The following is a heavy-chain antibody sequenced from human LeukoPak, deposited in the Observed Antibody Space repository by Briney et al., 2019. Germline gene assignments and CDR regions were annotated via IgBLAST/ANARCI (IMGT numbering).Heavy chain of an antibody. CDR2: IKQDGSEK. J-gene: IGHJ6*02. CDR1: GFTYSIYG. V-gene: IGHV3-7*01. CDR3: ARDGDIVLAGYYYGMDV. Sequence: GGSLRLSCAASGFTYSIYGKSWVRQATGKGLERVANIKQDGSEKYYVDSVKGRFTISRDNAKNSLYLQMNSLRAEDTAVYYCARDGDIVLAGYYYGMDVWGQGTTVTVSS. D-gene: IGHD2-8*01.